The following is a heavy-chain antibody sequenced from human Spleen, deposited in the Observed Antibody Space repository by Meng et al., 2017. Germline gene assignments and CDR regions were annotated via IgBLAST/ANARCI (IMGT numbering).Heavy chain of an antibody. CDR2: ISLNSGSI. J-gene: IGHJ4*02. D-gene: IGHD3-10*01. CDR3: AKDIGHGSGSYYFGIDY. Sequence: SLKISCAGSGFRFDDYGMHWVRQAPGKGLEWVSGISLNSGSIAYGDSVEGRFTISRDNAKNILYLQMNSLRAEDMGVYYCAKDIGHGSGSYYFGIDYWGQGTLVTVSS. V-gene: IGHV3-9*03. CDR1: GFRFDDYG.